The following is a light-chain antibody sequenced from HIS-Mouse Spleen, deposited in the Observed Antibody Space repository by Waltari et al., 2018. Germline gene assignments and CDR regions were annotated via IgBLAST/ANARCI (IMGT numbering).Light chain of an antibody. J-gene: IGLJ2*01. CDR2: DVS. CDR3: SSYTSSSTLGV. Sequence: QSALTQPASVSGSPGQSITISCTGTSSDVGGYNYVSWYQQHPGKAPKLMIYDVSKRPSGVSHPFSGSKSGNTASLTISGLQAEDEADYYCSSYTSSSTLGVFGGGTKLTVL. V-gene: IGLV2-14*03. CDR1: SSDVGGYNY.